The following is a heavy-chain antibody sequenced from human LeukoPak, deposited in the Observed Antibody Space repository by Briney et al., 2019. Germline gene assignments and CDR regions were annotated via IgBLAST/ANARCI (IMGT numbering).Heavy chain of an antibody. V-gene: IGHV1-2*02. D-gene: IGHD2-21*01. CDR2: INPNSGGT. CDR3: ARDLAYCGGDCSRDDY. CDR1: GYTFTGYY. Sequence: ASVKVSCKASGYTFTGYYMHWVRQAPGQGLEWMGWINPNSGGTNYAQKFQGRVTMTRDTSISTAYMELSRLRSDDTAVYYCARDLAYCGGDCSRDDYWGQGTLVTVSS. J-gene: IGHJ4*02.